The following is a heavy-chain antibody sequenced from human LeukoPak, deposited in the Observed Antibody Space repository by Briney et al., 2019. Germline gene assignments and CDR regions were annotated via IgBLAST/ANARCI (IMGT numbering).Heavy chain of an antibody. J-gene: IGHJ6*03. Sequence: PSETLSLTCTVSGGSISSYYWSWIRQPAGKGLEWIGRIYTSGSTNYNPSLKSRVTMSVDTSKNQFSLKLSSVTAADTAVYYCAREGQLVRGNYYYYYYMDVWGKGTTVTVSS. CDR3: AREGQLVRGNYYYYYYMDV. V-gene: IGHV4-4*07. D-gene: IGHD6-6*01. CDR1: GGSISSYY. CDR2: IYTSGST.